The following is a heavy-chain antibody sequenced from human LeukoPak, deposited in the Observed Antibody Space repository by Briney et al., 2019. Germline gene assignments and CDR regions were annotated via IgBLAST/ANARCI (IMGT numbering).Heavy chain of an antibody. Sequence: PGGSLRLSCAASGFTFSSYGMHWVRQAPVKGLEWVSIISYDGGKRYYADSVKGRFTTSRDNSKSTLYLQMNSLGPEDTAMYFCAKLSYDSSGSQAPHFDAWGHGTLVTVSA. CDR3: AKLSYDSSGSQAPHFDA. CDR1: GFTFSSYG. J-gene: IGHJ4*01. D-gene: IGHD3-22*01. CDR2: ISYDGGKR. V-gene: IGHV3-30*18.